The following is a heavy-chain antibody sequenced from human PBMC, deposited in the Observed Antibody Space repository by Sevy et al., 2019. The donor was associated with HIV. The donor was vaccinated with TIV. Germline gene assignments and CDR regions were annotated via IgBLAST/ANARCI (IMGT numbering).Heavy chain of an antibody. J-gene: IGHJ4*02. CDR1: GFTFSSYA. CDR2: ISGSGGST. V-gene: IGHV3-23*01. Sequence: GGSLRLSCAASGFTFSSYAMSWVRQAPGKGLEWVSAISGSGGSTYYADSVKGRFTISRDNSNNTLYLQMNSLRAEDTAVYYCAKLSDYGGNPLFDYWGQGTLVTVSS. D-gene: IGHD4-17*01. CDR3: AKLSDYGGNPLFDY.